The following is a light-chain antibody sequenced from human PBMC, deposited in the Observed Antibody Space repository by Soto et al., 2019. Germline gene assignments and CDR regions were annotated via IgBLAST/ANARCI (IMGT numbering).Light chain of an antibody. V-gene: IGKV3-11*01. CDR2: DAS. CDR3: QERSNWPPT. Sequence: EIVLTQSPATLYLSPGESTTLSCRASQSVSSYLAWYQQKPGQAPRLLIYDASNRATGIPARFSGSGSGTDFTLTISSLEPEDFAVYYCQERSNWPPTFGQGTKVDIK. CDR1: QSVSSY. J-gene: IGKJ1*01.